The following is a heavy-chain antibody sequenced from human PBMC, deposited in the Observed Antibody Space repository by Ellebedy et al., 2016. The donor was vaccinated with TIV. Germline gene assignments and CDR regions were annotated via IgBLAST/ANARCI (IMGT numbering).Heavy chain of an antibody. CDR1: GFTFTNAW. CDR2: IKNKAEGGTT. J-gene: IGHJ4*02. Sequence: GESLKISXAAAGFTFTNAWMSWVRQTPGKGLDWVGRIKNKAEGGTTDYAAPVQGRFTISRDDSKNMVYLQMYSLKTEDTAVYYCIATFWSGPKEVDFWGQGTLVTVSS. V-gene: IGHV3-15*01. CDR3: IATFWSGPKEVDF. D-gene: IGHD3-3*01.